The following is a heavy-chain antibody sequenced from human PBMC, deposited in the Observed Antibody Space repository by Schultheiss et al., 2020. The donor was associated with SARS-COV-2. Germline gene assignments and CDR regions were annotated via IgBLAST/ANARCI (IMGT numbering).Heavy chain of an antibody. CDR2: INPNSGGT. D-gene: IGHD1-26*01. Sequence: ASVKVSCKASGYTFTSYDINWVRQAPGQGLEWMGWINPNSGGTNYAQKFQGRVTMTRDTSISTAYMELTRLTSDDTAMYYCARVPWDQDYWGQGTLVTVSS. J-gene: IGHJ4*02. CDR3: ARVPWDQDY. V-gene: IGHV1-2*02. CDR1: GYTFTSYD.